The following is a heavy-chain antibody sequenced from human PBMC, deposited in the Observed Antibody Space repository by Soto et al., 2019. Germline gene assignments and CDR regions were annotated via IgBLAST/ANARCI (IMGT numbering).Heavy chain of an antibody. Sequence: XXSLRLCCAASGFTFSRYGMHWVPQAPGKGLEWVAVIWYDGSNKYYADSVKGRFTISRDNSKNTLYLQMNSLRAEDTAVYYCATKDSSGSYDAFDIWGQGTMVTVSS. CDR2: IWYDGSNK. CDR3: ATKDSSGSYDAFDI. CDR1: GFTFSRYG. D-gene: IGHD6-19*01. V-gene: IGHV3-33*01. J-gene: IGHJ3*02.